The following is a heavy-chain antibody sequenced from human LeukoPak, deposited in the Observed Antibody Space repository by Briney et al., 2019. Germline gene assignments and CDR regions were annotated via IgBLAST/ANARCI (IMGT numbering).Heavy chain of an antibody. D-gene: IGHD2-2*01. Sequence: GGSLRLSCAASGFTFSSYGMSWVRQAPGKGLEWVSGISGSGGSTYYADSVKGRFTISRDNSKNTLYLQMNSLRAEDTAVYYCASLRRCSSTSCYDDGDYWGQGTLVTVSS. V-gene: IGHV3-23*01. CDR3: ASLRRCSSTSCYDDGDY. CDR1: GFTFSSYG. J-gene: IGHJ4*02. CDR2: ISGSGGST.